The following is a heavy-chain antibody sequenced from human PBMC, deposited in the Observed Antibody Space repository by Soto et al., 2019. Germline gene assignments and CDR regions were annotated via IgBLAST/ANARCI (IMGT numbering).Heavy chain of an antibody. CDR1: GYTLTELS. CDR2: FDPEDGET. J-gene: IGHJ5*02. Sequence: ASVKVSFKVSGYTLTELSMHWVRQAPGKGLEWMGGFDPEDGETIYAQKFQGRVTMTEDTSTDTAYMELSSLRSEDTAVYYCATDLGVYCSGGSCLFWFDPWGQGTLVTVSS. CDR3: ATDLGVYCSGGSCLFWFDP. V-gene: IGHV1-24*01. D-gene: IGHD2-15*01.